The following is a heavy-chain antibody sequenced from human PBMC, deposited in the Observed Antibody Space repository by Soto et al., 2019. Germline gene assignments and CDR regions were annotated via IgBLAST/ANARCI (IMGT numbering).Heavy chain of an antibody. Sequence: QVQLVESGGGVVQPGRSLRLSCAASGFTFSSYAMHRVRQAPGKGLEWVAVISYDGSNKYYADSVKGRFTISRDNSKNTLYLQMNSLRAEDTAVYYCARDGGRYNWNRFDYWGQGTLVTVSS. D-gene: IGHD1-20*01. CDR1: GFTFSSYA. J-gene: IGHJ4*02. V-gene: IGHV3-30-3*01. CDR2: ISYDGSNK. CDR3: ARDGGRYNWNRFDY.